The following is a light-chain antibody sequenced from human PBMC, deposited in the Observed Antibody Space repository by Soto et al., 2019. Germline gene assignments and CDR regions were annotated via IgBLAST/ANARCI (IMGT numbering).Light chain of an antibody. J-gene: IGKJ2*01. V-gene: IGKV3-20*01. CDR3: QQYCSSPYT. CDR2: GAS. Sequence: EIVLTQSPGTLSLSPGERATLSCRASQSVSSSYLAWYQQKPGQAPRLLIYGASSRATVIPERFSGSGSGTDFTLTISILEPEDFAVYYCQQYCSSPYTFGQGTKLEIK. CDR1: QSVSSSY.